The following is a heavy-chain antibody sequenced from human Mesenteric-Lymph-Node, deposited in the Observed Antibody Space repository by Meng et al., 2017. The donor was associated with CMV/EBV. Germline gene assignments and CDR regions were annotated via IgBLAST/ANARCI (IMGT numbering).Heavy chain of an antibody. J-gene: IGHJ3*02. CDR3: ARDPGTSALNDAFDI. CDR1: GFTFTNAW. Sequence: GGSLRLSCAASGFTFTNAWMNWVRQAPGKGLEWIGRIKSKADGGTTDYAEPVKGRFTISRDNSKNTLYLQMNSLTADDTAVYYCARDPGTSALNDAFDIWGQGTMVTVSS. V-gene: IGHV3-15*01. CDR2: IKSKADGGTT. D-gene: IGHD1-7*01.